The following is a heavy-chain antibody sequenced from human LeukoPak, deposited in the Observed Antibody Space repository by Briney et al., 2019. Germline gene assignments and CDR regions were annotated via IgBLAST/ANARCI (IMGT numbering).Heavy chain of an antibody. D-gene: IGHD6-13*01. CDR1: GGTFSSYA. J-gene: IGHJ6*02. V-gene: IGHV1-69*13. CDR2: IIPIFGTA. CDR3: ARDSDSSSWSPSYYYYYGMDV. Sequence: SVKVSCKASGGTFSSYAISWVRQAPGQGLEWMGGIIPIFGTANYAQKFQGRVTITADESTSTAYMELSSLRSEDTAVYYCARDSDSSSWSPSYYYYYGMDVWGQGTTVTVSS.